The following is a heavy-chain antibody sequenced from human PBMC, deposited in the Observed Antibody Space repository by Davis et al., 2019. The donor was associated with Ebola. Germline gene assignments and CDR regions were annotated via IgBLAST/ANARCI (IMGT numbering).Heavy chain of an antibody. J-gene: IGHJ4*02. V-gene: IGHV1-69*13. CDR2: IIPIFGTT. CDR1: GGTFSNYD. D-gene: IGHD3-10*01. CDR3: ARVWFGELSSV. Sequence: AASVKVSCKASGGTFSNYDISWVRQAPGQGLEWMGGIIPIFGTTKYAQKFQGRVTITADESTRTAYMELSSLRSEDTAVYYCARVWFGELSSVWGQGTLVTVSS.